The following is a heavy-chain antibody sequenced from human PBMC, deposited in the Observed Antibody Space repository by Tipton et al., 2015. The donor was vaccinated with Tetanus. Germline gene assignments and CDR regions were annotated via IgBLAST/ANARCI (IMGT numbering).Heavy chain of an antibody. J-gene: IGHJ6*02. CDR2: IIPIFGTA. D-gene: IGHD6-13*01. V-gene: IGHV1-69*06. Sequence: QLVQSGAEVKKPGSSVKVSCKASGGTFSSYAISWVRQAPGQGLEWMGGIIPIFGTANYAQKFQVRVTITADKSTSTAYMELSSLGSEDTTVNCCARERPNSSTPKTLMDGWGQGTTVTVAS. CDR3: ARERPNSSTPKTLMDG. CDR1: GGTFSSYA.